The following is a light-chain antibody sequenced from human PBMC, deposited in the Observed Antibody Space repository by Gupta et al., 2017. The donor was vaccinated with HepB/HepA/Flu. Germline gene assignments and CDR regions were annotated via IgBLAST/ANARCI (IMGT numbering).Light chain of an antibody. CDR2: DVS. J-gene: IGLJ2*01. V-gene: IGLV2-14*01. Sequence: QSALTQPASVSGSPGQSITIPCPGSTNDIGVYDYVSWYQQHPGKAPKLIIFDVSNRPSGVSNRFSGSKSGNTASLTISGLQAEDEADYYCSSYTRTSMSRVFGGGTRLTVL. CDR3: SSYTRTSMSRV. CDR1: TNDIGVYDY.